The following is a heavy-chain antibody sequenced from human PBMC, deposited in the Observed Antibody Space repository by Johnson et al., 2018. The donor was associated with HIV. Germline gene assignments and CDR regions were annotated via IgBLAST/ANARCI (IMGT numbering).Heavy chain of an antibody. V-gene: IGHV3-66*02. CDR3: ARLYCSSTSCYEGGGDAFDI. D-gene: IGHD2-2*01. Sequence: VQLVESGGGLVQPGGSLRLSCAASGFTVSSNYMSWVRQAPGKGLEWVSVIYSGGSTYYADSVKGRFTISRDNSKNTLYLQINSLRAEDTAVYYCARLYCSSTSCYEGGGDAFDIWGQGTMVTVSS. CDR2: IYSGGST. CDR1: GFTVSSNY. J-gene: IGHJ3*02.